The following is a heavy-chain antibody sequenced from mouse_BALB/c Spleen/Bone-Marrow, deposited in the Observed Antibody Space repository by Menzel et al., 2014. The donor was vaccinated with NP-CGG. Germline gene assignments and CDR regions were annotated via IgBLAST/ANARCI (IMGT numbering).Heavy chain of an antibody. V-gene: IGHV1-7*01. J-gene: IGHJ3*01. D-gene: IGHD4-1*01. Sequence: VQLQESGAELAKPGALVKMSCKVSDYTFTSYWIHWVKQRPGQGLEWIGYIDPRTANTEYSQKFKDKATLTADKSSSTAYMQLSSLTSEDSAVYYCARYWDAYWGQGTLVTVSA. CDR2: IDPRTANT. CDR1: DYTFTSYW. CDR3: ARYWDAY.